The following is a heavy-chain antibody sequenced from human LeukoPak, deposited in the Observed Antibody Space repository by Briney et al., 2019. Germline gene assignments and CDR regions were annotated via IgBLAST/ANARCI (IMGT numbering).Heavy chain of an antibody. V-gene: IGHV1-2*02. Sequence: GASVKVSCKASGYTFTGYYMHWVRQAPGQGLEWMGWINPNSGGTNYAQKFQGRVTMTRDTSISTAYMELSRLRSDDTAVYYCARGCGVYYDFWNCPLLDYWGQGTLVTVSS. D-gene: IGHD3-3*01. CDR3: ARGCGVYYDFWNCPLLDY. J-gene: IGHJ4*02. CDR2: INPNSGGT. CDR1: GYTFTGYY.